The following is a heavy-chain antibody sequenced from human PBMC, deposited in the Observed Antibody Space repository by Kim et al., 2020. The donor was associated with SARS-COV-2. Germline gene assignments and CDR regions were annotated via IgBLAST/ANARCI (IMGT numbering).Heavy chain of an antibody. V-gene: IGHV6-1*01. Sequence: SQTLSLTCAISGDSVSSNSAAWNWIRQSPSRGLEWLGRTYFRSKWFDDFAPSVKGRISITPDTSKNQFSLHLNSVTPEDTALYFCARDRATTTRPVRADLDFWGQGTLVTVSS. CDR3: ARDRATTTRPVRADLDF. D-gene: IGHD6-6*01. CDR1: GDSVSSNSAA. CDR2: TYFRSKWFD. J-gene: IGHJ4*02.